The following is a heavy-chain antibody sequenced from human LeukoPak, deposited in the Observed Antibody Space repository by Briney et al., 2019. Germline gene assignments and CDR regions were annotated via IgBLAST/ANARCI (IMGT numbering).Heavy chain of an antibody. D-gene: IGHD3-22*01. CDR2: IYYSGST. CDR1: GDSTSNINYY. V-gene: IGHV4-39*01. J-gene: IGHJ4*02. Sequence: SETLSLTCTVSGDSTSNINYYWGWIRQPPGKGLEWIGSIYYSGSTYYNPSLKSRVTISVDTSKNQFSLKLSSVTAADTAVYYCASQRNDYHDSSGHDYWGQGTLVTVSS. CDR3: ASQRNDYHDSSGHDY.